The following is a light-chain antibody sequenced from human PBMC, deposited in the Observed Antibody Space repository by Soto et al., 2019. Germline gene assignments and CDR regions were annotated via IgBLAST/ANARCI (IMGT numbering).Light chain of an antibody. CDR3: MQGTHWPIT. CDR1: QSLVHIDGIAY. CDR2: KVS. Sequence: DVVMTQSPLSLPVTLGQPASISCRSNQSLVHIDGIAYFSWFQQRPGRSPRRLIYKVSNRDSWVPSRFSGSGSGTDFALKISRVEAEDVGGYYCMQGTHWPITFGQGTRLEIK. V-gene: IGKV2-30*02. J-gene: IGKJ5*01.